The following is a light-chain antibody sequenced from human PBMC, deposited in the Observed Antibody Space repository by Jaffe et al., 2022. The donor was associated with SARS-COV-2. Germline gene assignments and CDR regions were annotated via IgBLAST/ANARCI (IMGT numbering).Light chain of an antibody. V-gene: IGKV1-5*03. CDR1: QSVGIW. CDR3: QQHIIYPRT. Sequence: DIQMTQSPSTLSASVGDRVTITCRASQSVGIWLAWYQQKPGKAPKVLIYKASNLQSGVPSRFSGSGSGTEFTLTISSLQPDDFATYYCQQHIIYPRTFGQGTKVEV. J-gene: IGKJ1*01. CDR2: KAS.